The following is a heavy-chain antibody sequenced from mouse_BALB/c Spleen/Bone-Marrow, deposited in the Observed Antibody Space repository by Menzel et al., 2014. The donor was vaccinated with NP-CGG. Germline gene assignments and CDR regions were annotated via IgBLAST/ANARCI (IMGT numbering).Heavy chain of an antibody. D-gene: IGHD1-1*01. V-gene: IGHV14-3*02. CDR3: ARDATYAMDY. CDR1: GFNIXDTY. J-gene: IGHJ4*01. Sequence: EVNLVESGAELVKPGASVKLSCTASGFNIXDTYMHWVKQRPEQGLEWIGRIDPANGHTKSDPKFQGKATITADTSSNTAYLQLSSLTSEDTAVYYCARDATYAMDYWGQGTSVTVSS. CDR2: IDPANGHT.